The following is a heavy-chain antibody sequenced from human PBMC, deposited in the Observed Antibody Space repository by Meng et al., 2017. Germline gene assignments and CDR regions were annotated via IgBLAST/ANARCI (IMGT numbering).Heavy chain of an antibody. J-gene: IGHJ4*02. Sequence: QVQLVQCGVEVKKPGASVKVSGKASGYTFTGYYMHWVRQAPGQGLEWMGRINPNSGGTNYAQKFQGRVTMTRDTSISTAYMELSRLRSDDTAVYYCARSIVATMVFDYWGQGTLVTVSS. CDR3: ARSIVATMVFDY. V-gene: IGHV1-2*06. D-gene: IGHD5-12*01. CDR2: INPNSGGT. CDR1: GYTFTGYY.